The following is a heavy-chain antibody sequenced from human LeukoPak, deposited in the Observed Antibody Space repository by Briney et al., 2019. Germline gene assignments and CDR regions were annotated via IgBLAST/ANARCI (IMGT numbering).Heavy chain of an antibody. V-gene: IGHV3-48*03. J-gene: IGHJ4*02. CDR3: ANLGGATPLDY. CDR1: GFTFSSHE. Sequence: GGSLRLSCAASGFTFSSHEMSWVRQAPGKGLVWVSYISISGTTIYYADSVKGRFTISRDNAKNSLFLQMNSLRAEDTAVYYCANLGGATPLDYWGQGTLVTVSS. CDR2: ISISGTTI. D-gene: IGHD1-26*01.